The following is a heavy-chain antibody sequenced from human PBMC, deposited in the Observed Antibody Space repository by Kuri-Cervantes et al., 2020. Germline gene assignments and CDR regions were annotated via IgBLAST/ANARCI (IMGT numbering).Heavy chain of an antibody. Sequence: LTCAASGFTFSSYWMSWVRQAPGKGLEWVANIKQDGSEKYYVDSVKGRFTISRDNAKNSLYLQMNSLRAEDTAVYYCAREGTAPGRRQKYNWFDPWGQGTLVTVSS. CDR3: AREGTAPGRRQKYNWFDP. V-gene: IGHV3-7*01. CDR2: IKQDGSEK. CDR1: GFTFSSYW. D-gene: IGHD6-13*01. J-gene: IGHJ5*02.